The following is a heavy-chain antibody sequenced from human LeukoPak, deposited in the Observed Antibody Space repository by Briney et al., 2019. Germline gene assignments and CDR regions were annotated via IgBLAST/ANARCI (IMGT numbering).Heavy chain of an antibody. D-gene: IGHD3-10*01. CDR2: IYHSGST. V-gene: IGHV4-4*02. CDR3: ARDLYYGSGSLFDY. CDR1: GGSISSSNW. Sequence: SETLSLTCAVSGGSISSSNWWSWVRQPPGKGLEWIGEIYHSGSTNYNPSLKSRVTISVDKSKNQFSLKLSSVTAADTAVYYCARDLYYGSGSLFDYWGQGTLVTVSS. J-gene: IGHJ4*02.